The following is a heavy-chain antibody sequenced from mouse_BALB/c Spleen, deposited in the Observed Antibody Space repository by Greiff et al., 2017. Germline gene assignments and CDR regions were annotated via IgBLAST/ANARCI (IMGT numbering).Heavy chain of an antibody. CDR3: ASHPGKGWYFDV. CDR1: GFTFSSYA. D-gene: IGHD4-1*01. V-gene: IGHV5-9-3*01. Sequence: EVQVVESGGGLVKPGGSLKLSCAASGFTFSSYAMSWVRQTPEKRLEWVATISSGGSYTYYPDSVKGRFTISRDNAKNTLYLQMSSLRSEDTAMYYCASHPGKGWYFDVWGAGTTVTVSS. J-gene: IGHJ1*01. CDR2: ISSGGSYT.